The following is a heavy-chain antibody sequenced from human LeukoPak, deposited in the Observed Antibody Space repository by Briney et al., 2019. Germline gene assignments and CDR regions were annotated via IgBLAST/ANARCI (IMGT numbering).Heavy chain of an antibody. CDR1: GFTFSSYA. J-gene: IGHJ4*02. D-gene: IGHD3-3*01. CDR3: AKDRIWSGYSKYYFDC. CDR2: VSGSGGST. Sequence: GGSLRLSCAGSGFTFSSYAMNWVRQAPGKGLEWVSGVSGSGGSTYYADSVKGRFTISRDNSKNTLYLQMNSLRAEDAAIYYCAKDRIWSGYSKYYFDCWGQGTLVTVSS. V-gene: IGHV3-23*01.